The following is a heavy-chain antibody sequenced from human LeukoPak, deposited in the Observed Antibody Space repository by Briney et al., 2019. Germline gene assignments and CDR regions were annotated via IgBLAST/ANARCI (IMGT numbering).Heavy chain of an antibody. J-gene: IGHJ6*04. Sequence: GGTLRLSCAASGFTFSSYGMSWVRQAPGKGLEWVSDISSGSRNINYADSVKGRFTVSRDNAKNSLYLQMNSLRAEDTAVYYCAELGITMIEGVWGKGTTVTISS. V-gene: IGHV3-48*01. CDR1: GFTFSSYG. CDR2: ISSGSRNI. CDR3: AELGITMIEGV. D-gene: IGHD3-22*01.